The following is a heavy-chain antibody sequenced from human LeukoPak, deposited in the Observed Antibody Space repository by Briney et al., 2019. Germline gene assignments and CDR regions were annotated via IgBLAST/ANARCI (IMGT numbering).Heavy chain of an antibody. J-gene: IGHJ4*02. V-gene: IGHV4-59*01. Sequence: PSETLSLTCTVSSGSISSYYWSWIRQPPGKGLEWIGYIYYSGSTNYNPSLKSRVTISVDTSRNQFSLKLSSVTAADTAVYYCASYVGVTAYFDYWGQGPLVTVSS. CDR3: ASYVGVTAYFDY. D-gene: IGHD2-21*02. CDR1: SGSISSYY. CDR2: IYYSGST.